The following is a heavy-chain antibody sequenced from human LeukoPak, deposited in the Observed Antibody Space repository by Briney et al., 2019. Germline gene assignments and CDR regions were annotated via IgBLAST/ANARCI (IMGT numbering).Heavy chain of an antibody. D-gene: IGHD4-11*01. J-gene: IGHJ3*02. CDR3: ARADYSNYGDAFDI. CDR1: GGSVSSGSYY. CDR2: IYYSGST. V-gene: IGHV4-61*01. Sequence: SETLSLTCTVSGGSVSSGSYYWSWIRQPPGKGPEWIGYIYYSGSTNYNPSLKGRVTISVDTSKNQFSLKLSSVTAADTAVYYCARADYSNYGDAFDIWGQGTMVTVSS.